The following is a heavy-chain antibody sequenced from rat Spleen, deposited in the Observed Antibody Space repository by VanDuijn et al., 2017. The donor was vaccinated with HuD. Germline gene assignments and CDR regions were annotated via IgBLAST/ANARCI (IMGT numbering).Heavy chain of an antibody. CDR3: AKDRDGGYAFDY. J-gene: IGHJ2*01. CDR1: GFTYSDYV. D-gene: IGHD1-11*01. V-gene: IGHV5S13*01. Sequence: EVQLVESGGGLVQPGRSLKLSCAASGFTYSDYVMAWVRQAPTKGLEWIAHISSGGHNTYYRESVKGRFTISRDNAENTIYLQMNSLRSEDTETYYCAKDRDGGYAFDYWGQGVMVTVSS. CDR2: ISSGGHNT.